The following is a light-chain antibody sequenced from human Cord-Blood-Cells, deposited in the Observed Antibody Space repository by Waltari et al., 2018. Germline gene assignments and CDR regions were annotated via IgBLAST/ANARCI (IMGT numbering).Light chain of an antibody. Sequence: EIVLTQSPGTLSLSPGESATLSCRASQSVSSSDLAWYQQKPGQAPRLLIYGASSRATGIPDRFSGSGSGTDFTLTISRLEPEDFAVYYCQQYGSSRFGQGTKLEIK. CDR1: QSVSSSD. CDR2: GAS. V-gene: IGKV3-20*01. CDR3: QQYGSSR. J-gene: IGKJ2*01.